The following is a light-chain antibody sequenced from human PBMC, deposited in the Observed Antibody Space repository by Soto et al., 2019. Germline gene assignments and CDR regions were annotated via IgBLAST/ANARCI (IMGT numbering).Light chain of an antibody. J-gene: IGKJ1*01. CDR2: GAS. CDR1: QRVSSN. CDR3: QQYNNWPWP. Sequence: EIGVTQSPATVSVSKGERATLSCMASQRVSSNLAWYQQKPGQAPRLLIYGASTRATGIPARFSGSGSGTEFTLTISSLQSEDFAVYYCQQYNNWPWPFGQGT. V-gene: IGKV3-15*01.